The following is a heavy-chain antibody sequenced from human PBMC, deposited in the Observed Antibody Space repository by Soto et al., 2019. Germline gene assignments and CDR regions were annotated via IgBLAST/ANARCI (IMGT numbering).Heavy chain of an antibody. CDR1: GGSISSGGYY. D-gene: IGHD2-8*01. CDR3: ARDQEGVRPHYYGMDV. J-gene: IGHJ6*02. V-gene: IGHV4-31*03. Sequence: SETLSLTCTVSGGSISSGGYYWSWIRQHPGKGLEWIGYIYYSGSTYYNPSLKSRVTISVDTSKNQFSLKLSSVTAADTAVYYCARDQEGVRPHYYGMDVCGQGTTVTVSS. CDR2: IYYSGST.